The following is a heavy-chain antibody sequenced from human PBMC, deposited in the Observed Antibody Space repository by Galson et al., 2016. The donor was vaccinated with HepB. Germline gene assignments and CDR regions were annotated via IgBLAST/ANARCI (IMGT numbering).Heavy chain of an antibody. CDR1: GDSISSYF. J-gene: IGHJ4*02. CDR2: IHYSGAV. CDR3: ARLGTCGRDCYSFDY. Sequence: SETLSLTCTVSGDSISSYFWSWVRQPPGNGLEYIGFIHYSGAVNSSPSLRGRITMSVDTSKSRLSLELTSVTPADTAVYYCARLGTCGRDCYSFDYWGQGVVVTGSS. V-gene: IGHV4-59*01. D-gene: IGHD2-21*02.